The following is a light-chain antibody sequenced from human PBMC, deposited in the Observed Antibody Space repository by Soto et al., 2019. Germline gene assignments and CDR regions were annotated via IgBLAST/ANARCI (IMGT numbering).Light chain of an antibody. Sequence: DIVMTQSPDSLAVSLGERATINCKSSQSVLDISNNKNYLAWYQQKPRQPPKLLIYWASARESGVPDRFSGSGSGTDFTLTISSLQAEDVAVYYCQQYYRTPPTFAQGTKLEIK. V-gene: IGKV4-1*01. J-gene: IGKJ2*01. CDR3: QQYYRTPPT. CDR2: WAS. CDR1: QSVLDISNNKNY.